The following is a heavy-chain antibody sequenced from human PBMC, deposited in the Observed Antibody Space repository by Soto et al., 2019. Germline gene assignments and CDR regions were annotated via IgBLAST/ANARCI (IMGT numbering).Heavy chain of an antibody. Sequence: EVQLLESGGGLVQPGGSLRLSCAASGFTFSSYTMSWVRQAPGKGLEWVSAISGGGGSTYYADFVKGRFTISRDNSKNTLYLQMNSLRAEYTAVYYCMIGYCSTTSCPIPNFAFDYWGEGTLVTVSS. CDR1: GFTFSSYT. V-gene: IGHV3-23*01. D-gene: IGHD2-2*01. J-gene: IGHJ4*02. CDR2: ISGGGGST. CDR3: MIGYCSTTSCPIPNFAFDY.